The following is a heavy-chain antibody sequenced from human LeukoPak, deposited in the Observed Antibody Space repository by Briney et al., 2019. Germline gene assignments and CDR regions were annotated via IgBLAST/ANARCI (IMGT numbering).Heavy chain of an antibody. D-gene: IGHD3-22*01. Sequence: SVKVSCKASGGTFSSYTISWVRQAPGQGLEWMGRIIPILGIANYAQKFQGRVTITADKSTSTAYMELSSLRSEDTAVYYCARDCPNYDSSGYYFDYWVQGTLVTVSS. V-gene: IGHV1-69*04. J-gene: IGHJ4*02. CDR2: IIPILGIA. CDR1: GGTFSSYT. CDR3: ARDCPNYDSSGYYFDY.